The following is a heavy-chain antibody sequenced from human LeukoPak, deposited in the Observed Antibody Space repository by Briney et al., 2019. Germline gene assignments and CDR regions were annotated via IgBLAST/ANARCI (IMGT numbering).Heavy chain of an antibody. V-gene: IGHV4-59*01. CDR3: ARDRNSGSYPDG. CDR2: IYYSGST. Sequence: SETLSLTCTVSGGSISSYYWSWIRQPPGKGLEWIGYIYYSGSTNYNPSLKSRVTISVDTSKNQFSLKLSSVTAADTAVYYCARDRNSGSYPDGWGQGTLVTVSS. CDR1: GGSISSYY. J-gene: IGHJ4*02. D-gene: IGHD1-26*01.